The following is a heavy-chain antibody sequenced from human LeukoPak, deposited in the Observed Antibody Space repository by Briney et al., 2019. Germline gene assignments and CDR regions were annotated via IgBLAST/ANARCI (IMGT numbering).Heavy chain of an antibody. J-gene: IGHJ4*02. Sequence: PGGSLRLSCAASGFTFSGSAMHWVRQASGKGLECVGRIRSKANSYATAYAASVKGRFPISRDDSKNTAYLQMNSLKTQDTAVYYCTCSSSSPTEYWGQGTLVTVSS. CDR3: TCSSSSPTEY. V-gene: IGHV3-73*01. D-gene: IGHD2-2*01. CDR1: GFTFSGSA. CDR2: IRSKANSYAT.